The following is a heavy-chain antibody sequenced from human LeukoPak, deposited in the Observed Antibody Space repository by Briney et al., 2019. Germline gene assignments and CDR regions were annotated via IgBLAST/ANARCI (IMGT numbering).Heavy chain of an antibody. Sequence: PGGSLRLSCAASVFTFSSYGMHWVRQAPGKGLEWVAVIWYDGSNKYYADSVKGRFTISRDNSKNTLYLQMNSLRAEDTAVYYCARAEGYYDSSGNDAFDIWGRGTMVSVSS. CDR1: VFTFSSYG. J-gene: IGHJ3*02. CDR3: ARAEGYYDSSGNDAFDI. D-gene: IGHD3-22*01. V-gene: IGHV3-33*01. CDR2: IWYDGSNK.